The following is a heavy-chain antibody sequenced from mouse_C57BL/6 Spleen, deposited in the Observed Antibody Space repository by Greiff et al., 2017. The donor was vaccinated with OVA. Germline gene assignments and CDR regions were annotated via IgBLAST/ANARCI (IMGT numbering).Heavy chain of an antibody. D-gene: IGHD2-1*01. J-gene: IGHJ4*01. CDR2: IHPNSGIT. V-gene: IGHV1-64*01. CDR1: GYTFTSYW. Sequence: QVQLKQPGAELVKPGASVKLSCKASGYTFTSYWMHWVKQRPGQGLEWIGMIHPNSGITNYNEKFKSKATLTVDKSSSTAYMQLSSLTSEDSAVYYCARSYGNYNAMDYWGQGTSVTVSS. CDR3: ARSYGNYNAMDY.